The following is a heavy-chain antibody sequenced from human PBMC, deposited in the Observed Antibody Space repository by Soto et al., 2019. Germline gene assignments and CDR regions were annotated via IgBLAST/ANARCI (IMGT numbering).Heavy chain of an antibody. D-gene: IGHD2-15*01. Sequence: QVQLVQSGAEVKKPGASVKVSCKASGYTFTSYGISWVRQAPGQGLEWMGWISAYNGNTNYAQKLQGRVTMTTDTPTSTAYMELRSLRSDATAVYYCARDRYCSGGSCYHFDYWGQGTLVTVSS. CDR1: GYTFTSYG. V-gene: IGHV1-18*01. CDR2: ISAYNGNT. CDR3: ARDRYCSGGSCYHFDY. J-gene: IGHJ4*02.